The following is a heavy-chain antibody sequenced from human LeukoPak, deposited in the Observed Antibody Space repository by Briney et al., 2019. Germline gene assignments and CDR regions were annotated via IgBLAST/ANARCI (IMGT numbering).Heavy chain of an antibody. CDR3: ARGGFCSGADCRGSFDY. J-gene: IGHJ4*02. V-gene: IGHV3-74*01. CDR2: LNNDGSTT. Sequence: GSLRLFCTGSGFTFINYWMHWVRQAPGEGLVWVSHLNNDGSTTTYADSVEGRFTISRDNAKNTQYLHVNSLRAEDTAVYYCARGGFCSGADCRGSFDYWGQGSLVTVSS. CDR1: GFTFINYW. D-gene: IGHD2-15*01.